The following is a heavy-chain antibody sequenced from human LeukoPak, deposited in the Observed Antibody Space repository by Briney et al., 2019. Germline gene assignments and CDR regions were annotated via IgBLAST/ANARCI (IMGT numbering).Heavy chain of an antibody. Sequence: ASVKVSCKASGGTFSSYAISWVRQAPGQGLEWIGIINPNGGSTSYSRNFQGRVTMSRDMSTSTIYVELSSLRSEDTAVYYCVRGSRSSGWDLRAMGDYFDFWGQGTLVTVSS. CDR3: VRGSRSSGWDLRAMGDYFDF. CDR1: GGTFSSYA. J-gene: IGHJ4*02. CDR2: INPNGGST. D-gene: IGHD6-19*01. V-gene: IGHV1-46*01.